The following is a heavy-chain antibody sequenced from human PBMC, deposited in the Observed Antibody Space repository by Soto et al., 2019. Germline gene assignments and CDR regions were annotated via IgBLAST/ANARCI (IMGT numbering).Heavy chain of an antibody. J-gene: IGHJ4*02. V-gene: IGHV3-23*01. CDR3: AKGTSFGY. Sequence: PGGSLRLSCAASGVTFSNYAMSWVRQAPGKGLEWVSSISDSGVSTYYADSVKGRFTISRDNSKNTLFLQMNSLRAEDTAVYYCAKGTSFGYWGQGTLVTVSS. D-gene: IGHD2-2*01. CDR1: GVTFSNYA. CDR2: ISDSGVST.